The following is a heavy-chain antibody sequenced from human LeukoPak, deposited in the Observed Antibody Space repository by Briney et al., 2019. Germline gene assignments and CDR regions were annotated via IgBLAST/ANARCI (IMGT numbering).Heavy chain of an antibody. V-gene: IGHV3-7*01. D-gene: IGHD5-18*01. CDR3: AREDNSYGNLDFDY. J-gene: IGHJ4*02. CDR1: GFTFNNDW. CDR2: INQHGSEK. Sequence: PGGSLRLSCAASGFTFNNDWMSWVRQAPGKGLEWVANINQHGSEKYYVDSVKGRFTISRDNAKNSLYVQMNSLRAEDTAVYYCAREDNSYGNLDFDYWGQGTLVTVSS.